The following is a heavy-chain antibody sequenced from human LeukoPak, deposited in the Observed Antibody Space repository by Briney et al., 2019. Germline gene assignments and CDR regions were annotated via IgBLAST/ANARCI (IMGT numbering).Heavy chain of an antibody. CDR1: GFTVNNAW. J-gene: IGHJ4*02. CDR2: IKSDTDGGTT. CDR3: TTGSAVGATTYGY. Sequence: GGSLRLSCAASGFTVNNAWMTWIRQAPGKGLEWVGRIKSDTDGGTTDYAAPVKGRFTISRDDSKNTLYLQMNSLKTEDTAVYYCTTGSAVGATTYGYWGQGTLVTVSS. D-gene: IGHD1-26*01. V-gene: IGHV3-15*01.